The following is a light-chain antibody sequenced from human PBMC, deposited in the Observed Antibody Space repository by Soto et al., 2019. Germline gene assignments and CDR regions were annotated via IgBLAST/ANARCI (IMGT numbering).Light chain of an antibody. CDR1: QRVTSPY. CDR2: GAS. V-gene: IGKV3-20*01. J-gene: IGKJ1*01. CDR3: QQHRSSRPCT. Sequence: LTQSPGHMSLSPGGRATLSCNAIQRVTSPYSHWYQQKPGQAPRLLIYGASSRATGIPDRFSGSGSGTAFALTLSRLELEALAVSFCQQHRSSRPCTFGQGTKVDIK.